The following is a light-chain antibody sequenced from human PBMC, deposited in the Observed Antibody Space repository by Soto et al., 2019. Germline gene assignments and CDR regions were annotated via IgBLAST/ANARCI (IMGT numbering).Light chain of an antibody. Sequence: EIQMTQSPSTLSGSVGDRVTITCRASQTISSWLAWYQQKPGKAPKLLIYDASSLESGVPSRFSGSGSGTHFTFTISSLQTEDIGTYYCQQYDILPITFGRGTRPAI. J-gene: IGKJ5*01. V-gene: IGKV1-5*01. CDR1: QTISSW. CDR2: DAS. CDR3: QQYDILPIT.